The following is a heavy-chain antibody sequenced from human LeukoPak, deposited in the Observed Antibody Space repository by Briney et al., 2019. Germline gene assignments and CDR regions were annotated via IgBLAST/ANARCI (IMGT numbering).Heavy chain of an antibody. CDR2: IYHSGST. Sequence: SETLSLTCTVSGYSISSGYYWGWIRQPPGKGLEWIGSIYHSGSTNYNPSLKSRVTISVDTSKNQFSLKLSSVTAADTAVYYCAADLGGITMVRGGNTFDYWGQGTLVTVSS. D-gene: IGHD3-10*01. CDR3: AADLGGITMVRGGNTFDY. CDR1: GYSISSGYY. V-gene: IGHV4-38-2*02. J-gene: IGHJ4*02.